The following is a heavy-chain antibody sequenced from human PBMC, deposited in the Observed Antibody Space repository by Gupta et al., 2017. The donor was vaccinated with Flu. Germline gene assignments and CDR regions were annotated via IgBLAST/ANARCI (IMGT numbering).Heavy chain of an antibody. CDR3: ARMSDGNGPYYYYGVDV. CDR2: IYETGMT. CDR1: GDSVSSGNYY. Sequence: QVQLQESGPGLVKSSQTLSLTCSVSGDSVSSGNYYWAWIRQPPGKGLEWIGIIYETGMTYYNPSLKSRVTMFVDKSKNQFSLKLSSVTAAETAVYHCARMSDGNGPYYYYGVDVWGQGTTVTVSS. D-gene: IGHD5-18*01. J-gene: IGHJ6*02. V-gene: IGHV4-39*01.